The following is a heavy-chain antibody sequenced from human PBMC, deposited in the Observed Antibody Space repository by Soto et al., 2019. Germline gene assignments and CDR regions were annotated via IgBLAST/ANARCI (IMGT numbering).Heavy chain of an antibody. CDR2: IWYDGSNK. J-gene: IGHJ6*02. D-gene: IGHD3-3*01. CDR3: AREAGYEFWSGFATGVYYYGMDV. Sequence: QVQLVESGGGVVQPGRSLRLSCAASGFTFSSYGMHWVRQAPGKGLEWVAVIWYDGSNKYYADSVKGRFTISRDNSKNTLYLQMNRLRAEDTAVYYCAREAGYEFWSGFATGVYYYGMDVWGQGTTVTVSS. V-gene: IGHV3-33*01. CDR1: GFTFSSYG.